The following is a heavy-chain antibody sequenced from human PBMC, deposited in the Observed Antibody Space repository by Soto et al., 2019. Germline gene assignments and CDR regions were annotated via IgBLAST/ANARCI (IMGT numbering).Heavy chain of an antibody. J-gene: IGHJ6*02. CDR1: GYSFTSYW. CDR3: ARQDDYSRPYYYYGMDV. D-gene: IGHD4-4*01. CDR2: IYPGDSDT. Sequence: PGESLKISCKGSGYSFTSYWIGWVRQMPGKVLEWMGIIYPGDSDTRYSPSFQGQVTISADKSISTAYLQWSSLKASDTAMYYCARQDDYSRPYYYYGMDVWGQGTTVTVSS. V-gene: IGHV5-51*01.